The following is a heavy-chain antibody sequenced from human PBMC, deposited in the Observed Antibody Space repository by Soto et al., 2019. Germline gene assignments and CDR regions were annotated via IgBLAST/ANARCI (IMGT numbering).Heavy chain of an antibody. CDR3: ARAISGYVT. Sequence: QVQVVQSGAEVKKPGASVKVSCKASGITYTTYAIHWVHQAPGQGLEWMGWINTGNGNTRYSQRFQGRVTLTTDTYARTAYMDRSSLTSEDTAVYYCARAISGYVTWGQGTLITVSS. CDR2: INTGNGNT. V-gene: IGHV1-3*04. D-gene: IGHD5-12*01. CDR1: GITYTTYA. J-gene: IGHJ5*02.